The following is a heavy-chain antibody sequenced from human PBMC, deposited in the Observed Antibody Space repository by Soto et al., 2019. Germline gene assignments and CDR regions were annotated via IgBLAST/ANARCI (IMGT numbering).Heavy chain of an antibody. Sequence: GESLKISCKGSGYRFTSYWIGWVRQMPGKGLEWMGIIYPGDSDTRYSPSFQGQVTISVDKSISTAHLQWNRLKASDTAMYYCARSMLVTATQLFDYWGQGTLVTVSS. CDR3: ARSMLVTATQLFDY. V-gene: IGHV5-51*01. CDR2: IYPGDSDT. CDR1: GYRFTSYW. J-gene: IGHJ4*02. D-gene: IGHD2-21*02.